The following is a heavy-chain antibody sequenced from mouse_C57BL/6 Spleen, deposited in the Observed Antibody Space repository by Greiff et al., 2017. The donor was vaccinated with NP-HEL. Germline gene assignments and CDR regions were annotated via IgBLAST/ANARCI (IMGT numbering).Heavy chain of an antibody. D-gene: IGHD1-1*01. CDR3: AREADYYGSSSFAY. CDR1: GYSITSGYY. J-gene: IGHJ3*01. V-gene: IGHV3-6*01. Sequence: EVQLQQSGPGLVKPSQSLSLTCSVTGYSITSGYYWNWIRQFPGNKLEWMGYISYDGSNNYNPSLKNRISITRDTSKNQFFLKLNSVTTEDTATYHCAREADYYGSSSFAYWGQGTLVTVSA. CDR2: ISYDGSN.